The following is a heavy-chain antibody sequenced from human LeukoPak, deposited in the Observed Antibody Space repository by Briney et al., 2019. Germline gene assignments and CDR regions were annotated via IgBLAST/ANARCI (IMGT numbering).Heavy chain of an antibody. CDR2: LKSDGTT. CDR3: ARDGSYKFDY. D-gene: IGHD1-26*01. CDR1: GFTFSNSW. J-gene: IGHJ4*02. Sequence: GGSLRLSCAASGFTFSNSWMHWIRQTPGKGLVWVSCLKSDGTTTYADSVKGRFTISRDSPKNTLYLQMNSLRAEDTAVYYCARDGSYKFDYWGQGTLVTVSS. V-gene: IGHV3-74*01.